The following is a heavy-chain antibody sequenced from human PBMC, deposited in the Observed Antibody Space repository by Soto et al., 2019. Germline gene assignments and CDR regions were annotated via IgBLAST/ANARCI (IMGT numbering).Heavy chain of an antibody. CDR1: GYTFTGYY. CDR3: ARGYDFWSGYYSLYGMDV. J-gene: IGHJ6*02. V-gene: IGHV1-2*04. CDR2: INPNSGGT. D-gene: IGHD3-3*01. Sequence: GASVKVSCKASGYTFTGYYMHWVRQAPGQGLEWMGWINPNSGGTNYAQKFQGWVTMTRDTSISTAYMELSRLRSDDTAVYYCARGYDFWSGYYSLYGMDVWGQGTTVTVSS.